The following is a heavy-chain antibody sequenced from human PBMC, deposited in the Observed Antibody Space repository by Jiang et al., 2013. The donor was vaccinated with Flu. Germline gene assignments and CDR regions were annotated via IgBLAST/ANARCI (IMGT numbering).Heavy chain of an antibody. CDR3: ARDRNTYVSQIPPDWFDP. V-gene: IGHV1-2*02. D-gene: IGHD5-18*01. J-gene: IGHJ5*02. Sequence: ASGYTFTDYYMHWVRQAPGQGLEWMGWISPNSGDTKFAQKFQGRVTMTRDTSISTAYMELSGLRFDDTAVYYCARDRNTYVSQIPPDWFDPWGQGTLVTVSS. CDR1: GYTFTDYY. CDR2: ISPNSGDT.